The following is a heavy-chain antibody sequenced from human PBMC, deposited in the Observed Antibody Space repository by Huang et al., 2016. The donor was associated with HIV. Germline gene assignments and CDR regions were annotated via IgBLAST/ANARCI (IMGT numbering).Heavy chain of an antibody. Sequence: EVQLVESGGGLVQPGGSLRLSCAASGFTFSSYWMHWVRQAPGKGRVWGSRINGDGSSTNYADSVKGRFTISRDNAKNTLYVQVNSLRAEDTAVYYCARGTRLTGLWYFDLWGRGTLVIVSS. J-gene: IGHJ2*01. D-gene: IGHD7-27*01. CDR1: GFTFSSYW. CDR3: ARGTRLTGLWYFDL. CDR2: INGDGSST. V-gene: IGHV3-74*01.